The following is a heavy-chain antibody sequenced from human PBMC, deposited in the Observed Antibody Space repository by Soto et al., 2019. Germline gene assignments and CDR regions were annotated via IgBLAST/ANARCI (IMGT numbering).Heavy chain of an antibody. V-gene: IGHV3-30*04. Sequence: QVQLVESGGGVVQPGRSLRLSCAASGFTFSSYAMHWVRQAPGKGLEWVAVISYDGSNKYYADSVKGRFTISRDNSKNTVYLQMDSLRAEDTAVYYCARLGQLGSIDYWGQGTLVTVSS. D-gene: IGHD5-18*01. J-gene: IGHJ4*02. CDR1: GFTFSSYA. CDR2: ISYDGSNK. CDR3: ARLGQLGSIDY.